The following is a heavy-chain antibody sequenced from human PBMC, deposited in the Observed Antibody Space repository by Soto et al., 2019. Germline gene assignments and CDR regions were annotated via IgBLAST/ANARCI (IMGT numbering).Heavy chain of an antibody. Sequence: QLQLQESGPGLVKPSETLSLTCTVSGGSISSSSYYWGWIRQPPGKGLEWIGSSYYSGSTYYNPSLNSRVTISVDTSKNQFYLKLSSVTAADTAVYYCARHTVKMVIEVPDYFDYWGQGTLVTVSS. CDR1: GGSISSSSYY. V-gene: IGHV4-39*01. J-gene: IGHJ4*02. CDR2: SYYSGST. D-gene: IGHD3-22*01. CDR3: ARHTVKMVIEVPDYFDY.